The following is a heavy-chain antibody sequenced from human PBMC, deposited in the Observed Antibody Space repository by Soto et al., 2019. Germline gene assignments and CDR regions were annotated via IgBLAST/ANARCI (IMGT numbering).Heavy chain of an antibody. J-gene: IGHJ5*02. CDR3: ASYFEYSSSSGRSYWFDP. D-gene: IGHD6-6*01. CDR1: GGSISSGGYS. CDR2: IYHSGST. Sequence: KTSETLSLTCAVSGGSISSGGYSWSWIRQPPGKGLEWIGYIYHSGSTYYNPSLKSRVTISVDRSKNQFSLKLSSVTAADTAVYYCASYFEYSSSSGRSYWFDPWGQGTLVTVSS. V-gene: IGHV4-30-2*01.